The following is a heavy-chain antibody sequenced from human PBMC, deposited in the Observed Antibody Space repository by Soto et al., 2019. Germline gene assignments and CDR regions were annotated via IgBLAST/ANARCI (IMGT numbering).Heavy chain of an antibody. J-gene: IGHJ4*02. D-gene: IGHD3-9*01. CDR2: ISGSGNNT. V-gene: IGHV3-23*01. CDR3: AKDSDKHSWTPLDY. CDR1: GFTFSSYA. Sequence: GGSLRLSCAASGFTFSSYAMSWVRQAPGKGLEWVSVISGSGNNTYHADSVKGRFTISRDNSKKSLYLQMNSLRAEDTAVYYCAKDSDKHSWTPLDYWGQGTLVTVSS.